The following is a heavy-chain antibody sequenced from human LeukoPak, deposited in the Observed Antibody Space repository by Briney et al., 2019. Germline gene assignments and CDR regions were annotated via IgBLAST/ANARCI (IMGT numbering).Heavy chain of an antibody. J-gene: IGHJ4*02. Sequence: GASVKVSCKASGYTFTGYYMHWVRQAPGRGLEWMGWINPNSGGTNYAQKFQGRVTMTRDTSISTAYMELSRLRSDDTAVYYCAREERDIVATLDYWGQGTLVTVSS. CDR1: GYTFTGYY. CDR3: AREERDIVATLDY. CDR2: INPNSGGT. D-gene: IGHD5-12*01. V-gene: IGHV1-2*02.